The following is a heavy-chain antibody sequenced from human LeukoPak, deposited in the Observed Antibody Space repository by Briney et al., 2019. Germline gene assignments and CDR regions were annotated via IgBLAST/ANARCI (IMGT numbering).Heavy chain of an antibody. CDR2: INHSGST. CDR3: ARLVRGYSYVGPGFGFDI. V-gene: IGHV4-34*01. Sequence: SETLSLTCAVYGGSFSGYYWSWIRQPPGKGLEWIGEINHSGSTNYNPSLKSRVTISVDTSKNQFSLKLSSVTAADTAVYYCARLVRGYSYVGPGFGFDIWGQGTMVTVSS. D-gene: IGHD5-18*01. J-gene: IGHJ3*02. CDR1: GGSFSGYY.